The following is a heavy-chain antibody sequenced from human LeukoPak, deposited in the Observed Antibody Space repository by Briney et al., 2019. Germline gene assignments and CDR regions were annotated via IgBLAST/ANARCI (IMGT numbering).Heavy chain of an antibody. Sequence: SLSPFCTVSGSSFTINSMTWVRQAPRNHPDWVSFISTSSSTIYYTDSVKGRFTISRDNAKNSLYLQMNSLRDEDTAVYYCARGYSDSSGYPDYWGQGTLVTVSS. CDR1: GSSFTINS. CDR3: ARGYSDSSGYPDY. J-gene: IGHJ4*02. D-gene: IGHD3-22*01. V-gene: IGHV3-48*02. CDR2: ISTSSSTI.